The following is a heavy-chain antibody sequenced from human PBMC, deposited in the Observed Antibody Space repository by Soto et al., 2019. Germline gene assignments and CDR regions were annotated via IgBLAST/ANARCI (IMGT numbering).Heavy chain of an antibody. CDR3: ARTGAAYYYGPGSPQFDF. Sequence: SETLSLTCAVSGFSISYDYYWGWIRQPPGRGLEWIGNIFHSGTTYYNPSLKSRVTISVDTSKNQLSLKLNSATAADTAVYYCARTGAAYYYGPGSPQFDFWGQGALVTVSS. CDR2: IFHSGTT. D-gene: IGHD3-10*01. CDR1: GFSISYDYY. J-gene: IGHJ4*02. V-gene: IGHV4-38-2*01.